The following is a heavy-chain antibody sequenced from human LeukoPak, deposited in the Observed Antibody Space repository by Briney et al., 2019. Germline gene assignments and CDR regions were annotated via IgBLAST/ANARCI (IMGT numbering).Heavy chain of an antibody. Sequence: GGSLTLSCAASGFTLSSYAMSWVRQAPGKGLEWVSGTSGSGGSTYYGDSVKGRFTISRDNSKNTLYLQMNSLKAEDTAVYYCAKHYDSSGYFYYYYMDVWGKGTTVTVSS. V-gene: IGHV3-23*01. J-gene: IGHJ6*03. CDR2: TSGSGGST. CDR1: GFTLSSYA. D-gene: IGHD3-22*01. CDR3: AKHYDSSGYFYYYYMDV.